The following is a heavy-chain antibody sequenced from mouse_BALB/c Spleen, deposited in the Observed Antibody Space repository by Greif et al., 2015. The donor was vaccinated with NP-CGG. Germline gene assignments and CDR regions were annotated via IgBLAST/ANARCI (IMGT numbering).Heavy chain of an antibody. CDR1: GFTFSNYA. Sequence: EVKLVESGGGLVKPGGSLKLSCAASGFTFSNYAMSWVRQTPEERLEWVATISSGGSYTYYPDSVKGRFTISRDNAKNTLCLQMSSLRSEDTAMYYCAGPSDFAYWGQGTLVTVAA. CDR2: ISSGGSYT. D-gene: IGHD2-10*02. V-gene: IGHV5-9-3*01. CDR3: AGPSDFAY. J-gene: IGHJ3*01.